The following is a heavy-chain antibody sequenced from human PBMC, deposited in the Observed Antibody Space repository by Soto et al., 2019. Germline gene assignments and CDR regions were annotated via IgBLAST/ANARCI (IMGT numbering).Heavy chain of an antibody. CDR3: ARVDSSGWSPPYYYMDV. CDR2: IYYSGST. Sequence: SETLSLTCTVSGGSISSGGYYSSWIRQHPGKGLEWIGYIYYSGSTYYNPSLKSRVTISVDTSKNQFSLKLSSVTAADTAVYYCARVDSSGWSPPYYYMDVWGKGTTVTVSS. J-gene: IGHJ6*03. D-gene: IGHD6-19*01. V-gene: IGHV4-31*03. CDR1: GGSISSGGYY.